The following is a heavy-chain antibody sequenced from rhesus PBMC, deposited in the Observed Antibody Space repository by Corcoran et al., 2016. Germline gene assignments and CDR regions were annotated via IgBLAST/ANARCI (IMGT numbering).Heavy chain of an antibody. D-gene: IGHD4-29*01. CDR3: TTGSYGST. J-gene: IGHJ4*01. Sequence: QVQLVQSGAELKKPGSSVKVSCKASGYTFTDHYIQWVRQAPGQGLEWMGRINPKRGGTDYAQKFQGRVTMTRDTSTSTAYMELSSLRSEDTAVYYCTTGSYGSTWGQGVLVTVSS. CDR2: INPKRGGT. CDR1: GYTFTDHY. V-gene: IGHV1-138*01.